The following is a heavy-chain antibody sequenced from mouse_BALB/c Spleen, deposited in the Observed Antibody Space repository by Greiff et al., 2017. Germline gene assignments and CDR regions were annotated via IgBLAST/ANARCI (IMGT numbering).Heavy chain of an antibody. CDR2: IYPGDGDT. J-gene: IGHJ4*01. Sequence: VKLMESGAELARPGASVKLSCKASGYTFTSYWMQWVKQRPGQGLEWIGAIYPGDGDTRYTQKFKGKATLTADKSSSTAYMQLSSLASEDSAVYYCARDYRYGMDYWGQGTSVTVSS. D-gene: IGHD2-14*01. CDR3: ARDYRYGMDY. V-gene: IGHV1-87*01. CDR1: GYTFTSYW.